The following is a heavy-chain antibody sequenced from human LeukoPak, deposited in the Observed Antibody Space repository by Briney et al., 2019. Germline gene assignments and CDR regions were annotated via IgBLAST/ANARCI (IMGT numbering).Heavy chain of an antibody. CDR1: GYTLTSYY. V-gene: IGHV1-46*01. CDR2: INPSGGST. J-gene: IGHJ4*02. Sequence: ASVKVSCKASGYTLTSYYMHWVRQAPGQGLEWMGIINPSGGSTSYAQKFQGRVTMTRDTSTSTVYMELSSLRSEDTAVYYCARVFPSYDSSGYPFDYWGQETLVTVSS. D-gene: IGHD3-22*01. CDR3: ARVFPSYDSSGYPFDY.